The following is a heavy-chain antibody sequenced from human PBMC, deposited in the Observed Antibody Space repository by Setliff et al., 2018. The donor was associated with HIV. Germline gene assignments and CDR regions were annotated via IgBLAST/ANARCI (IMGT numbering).Heavy chain of an antibody. J-gene: IGHJ3*02. V-gene: IGHV4-38-2*02. Sequence: LSLTCIVSGYSISSGYHWAWIRQPPGKGLEWIGSLFHSGNTYYTPSVKSRVIISVDTSKNQFSLKLNSVTAADTAVYYCATIAAAGLDAFDIWGQGTMVTVSS. CDR1: GYSISSGYH. D-gene: IGHD6-13*01. CDR2: LFHSGNT. CDR3: ATIAAAGLDAFDI.